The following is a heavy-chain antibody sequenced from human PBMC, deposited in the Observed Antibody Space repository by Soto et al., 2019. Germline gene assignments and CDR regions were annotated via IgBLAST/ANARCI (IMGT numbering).Heavy chain of an antibody. CDR3: AREGSVSSSDYYAYYYGMDV. J-gene: IGHJ6*02. CDR1: GFTFSNYD. Sequence: EGSLRLSCAASGFTFSNYDINWVRQAPGKGPEWISHISSSGGIIYYADSVKGRFTISRDNAKNSLYLQMNSLRGEDTAVYYCAREGSVSSSDYYAYYYGMDVWGQGPTVTVSS. CDR2: ISSSGGII. D-gene: IGHD3-10*01. V-gene: IGHV3-48*03.